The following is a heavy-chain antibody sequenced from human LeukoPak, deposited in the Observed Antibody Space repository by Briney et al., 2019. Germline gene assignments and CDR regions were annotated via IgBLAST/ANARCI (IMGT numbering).Heavy chain of an antibody. D-gene: IGHD4-23*01. CDR3: AREGNSGGFDY. V-gene: IGHV3-74*01. CDR1: GFTFNSYW. Sequence: GGSLRLSCTDSGFTFNSYWMHWVRQPPGKGLAWVSHITTDGSGTSYADSVKGRFTISRDNSKNTLYLQMNSLTAEDTAVYYCAREGNSGGFDYWGQGTLVTVSS. CDR2: ITTDGSGT. J-gene: IGHJ4*02.